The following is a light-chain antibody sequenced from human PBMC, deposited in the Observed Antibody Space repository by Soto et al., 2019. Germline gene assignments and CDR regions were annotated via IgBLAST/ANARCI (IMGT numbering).Light chain of an antibody. CDR3: QHYGSSPPYT. CDR1: QSVSSTF. Sequence: EIVLTQSPGTLSLSPGERATLSCRASQSVSSTFLAWHQQKPGQAPRLLIYGASYRATGIPDRFSGSGSGADFTLTISRLEPEDFAVYYCQHYGSSPPYTFGQGTNLEIK. CDR2: GAS. V-gene: IGKV3-20*01. J-gene: IGKJ2*01.